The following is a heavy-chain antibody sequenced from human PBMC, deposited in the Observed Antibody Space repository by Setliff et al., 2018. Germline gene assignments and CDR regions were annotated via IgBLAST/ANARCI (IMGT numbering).Heavy chain of an antibody. CDR3: ARVDCSSTSCYAGIYYYYMDV. CDR2: VMPIFGTT. V-gene: IGHV1-69*13. CDR1: GGTVTSFA. J-gene: IGHJ6*03. Sequence: SVKVSCKASGGTVTSFAISWVRQAPGQGLEWMGGVMPIFGTTNYAQKFQGRVTLAADYMELSSLRSEDTAVYYCARVDCSSTSCYAGIYYYYMDVWGKGTTVTVSS. D-gene: IGHD2-2*01.